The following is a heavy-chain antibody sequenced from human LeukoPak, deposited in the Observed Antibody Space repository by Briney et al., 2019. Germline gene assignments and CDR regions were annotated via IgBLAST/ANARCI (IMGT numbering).Heavy chain of an antibody. CDR2: IIPIFGTA. CDR3: ARSSLWTGYPQASPNYYYYGMDV. D-gene: IGHD3/OR15-3a*01. CDR1: GGTFSSYA. J-gene: IGHJ6*04. V-gene: IGHV1-69*13. Sequence: SVKVSCKASGGTFSSYAISCVRQAPGQGLEWMGGIIPIFGTANYAQKFQGRVTITADESTSTAYMELSSLRSEDTAVYYCARSSLWTGYPQASPNYYYYGMDVWGKGTTVTVSS.